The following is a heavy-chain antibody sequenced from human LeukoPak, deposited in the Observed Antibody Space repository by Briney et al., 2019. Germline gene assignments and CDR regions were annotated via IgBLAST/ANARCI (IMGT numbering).Heavy chain of an antibody. D-gene: IGHD5-24*01. J-gene: IGHJ3*02. CDR2: IYYSGST. CDR3: ARSLVEMATITGDAFDI. CDR1: GGSISSYY. Sequence: SETLSLTCTVSGGSISSYYWSWIRQPPGKGLEWIGYIYYSGSTNYNPSLKSRVTISVDTSKNQFSLKLSSVTAADTAVYYCARSLVEMATITGDAFDIWGQGTMVTVSS. V-gene: IGHV4-59*08.